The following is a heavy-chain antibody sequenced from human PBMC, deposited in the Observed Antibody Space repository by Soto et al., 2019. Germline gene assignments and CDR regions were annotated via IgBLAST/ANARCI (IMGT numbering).Heavy chain of an antibody. CDR3: ARHKSPLIAAAPFDY. CDR2: INHSGST. V-gene: IGHV4-34*01. CDR1: GGSFSGYY. D-gene: IGHD6-13*01. Sequence: SETLSLTCAVYGGSFSGYYWSWIRQPPGKGLEWIGEINHSGSTNYNPSLKSRVTISVDTSKNQFSLKLSSVTAADTAVYYCARHKSPLIAAAPFDYWSQGTLVTVSS. J-gene: IGHJ4*02.